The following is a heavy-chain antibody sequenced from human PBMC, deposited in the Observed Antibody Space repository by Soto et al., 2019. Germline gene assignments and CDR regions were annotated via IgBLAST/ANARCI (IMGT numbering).Heavy chain of an antibody. D-gene: IGHD6-6*01. CDR1: GYTFTSYG. V-gene: IGHV1-18*01. J-gene: IGHJ1*01. CDR2: ISAYNGNT. CDR3: ARGCVEWQSIAGARRFQH. Sequence: ASVKVSCKASGYTFTSYGISWVRQAPGQGLEWMGWISAYNGNTNYAQKLQGRVTMTTDTSTSTAYVELRSLRSDDTAVYYCARGCVEWQSIAGARRFQHWGQGTLVTVSS.